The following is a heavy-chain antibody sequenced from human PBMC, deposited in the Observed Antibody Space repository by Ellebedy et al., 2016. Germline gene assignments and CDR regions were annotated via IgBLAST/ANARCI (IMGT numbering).Heavy chain of an antibody. D-gene: IGHD4-17*01. J-gene: IGHJ4*02. CDR3: YYGHYSGY. CDR2: IKQDGSEK. V-gene: IGHV3-7*03. Sequence: GESLKISXAVSGLTLSSDWMSWVRQTPGKGLEWVARIKQDGSEKHYVDSVKGRFTVSRDNSRNTLYLQMDSLRAADTAVYYCYYGHYSGYWGQGTLVTVSS. CDR1: GLTLSSDW.